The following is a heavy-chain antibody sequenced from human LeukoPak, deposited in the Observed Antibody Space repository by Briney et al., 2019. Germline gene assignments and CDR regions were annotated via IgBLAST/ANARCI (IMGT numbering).Heavy chain of an antibody. CDR3: ARDFGKIVATISDPPTYYYYGMDV. Sequence: SETLSLTCTGSGGSISSSSYYWGWIRQPPGKGLEWIGSIYYSGSTYYNPSLKSRVTISVDTSKNQFSLKLSSVTAADTAVYYRARDFGKIVATISDPPTYYYYGMDVWAKGPRSPSP. V-gene: IGHV4-39*07. CDR1: GGSISSSSYY. J-gene: IGHJ6*02. CDR2: IYYSGST. D-gene: IGHD5-12*01.